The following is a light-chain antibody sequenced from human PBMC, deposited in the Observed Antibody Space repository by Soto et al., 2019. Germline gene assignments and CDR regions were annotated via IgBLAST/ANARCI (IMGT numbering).Light chain of an antibody. V-gene: IGLV2-23*01. CDR2: EGN. Sequence: QSVLTQPASVSGSPGQSITISCTGTSSDVGSYNFVSWYQQHPGKAPKLMIYEGNKRPSGVSIRFSGSKSGNTASLTISGLQAEDEADYYCCSYAPSYSLIFGGGTKLTVL. CDR3: CSYAPSYSLI. J-gene: IGLJ2*01. CDR1: SSDVGSYNF.